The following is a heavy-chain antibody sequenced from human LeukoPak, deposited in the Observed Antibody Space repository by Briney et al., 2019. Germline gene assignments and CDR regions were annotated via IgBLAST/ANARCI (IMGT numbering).Heavy chain of an antibody. CDR2: INPSTGDT. CDR1: GYSFTGHY. J-gene: IGHJ4*02. Sequence: GASVKVSCKASGYSFTGHYMHWVRQAPGQGLEWMGWINPSTGDTYYVQKFQGRVTMTRDTSISTVYMELSSLRSEDTAVYYCARDSAASVYSGYDYLDYWGQGTLVTVSS. CDR3: ARDSAASVYSGYDYLDY. D-gene: IGHD5-12*01. V-gene: IGHV1-2*02.